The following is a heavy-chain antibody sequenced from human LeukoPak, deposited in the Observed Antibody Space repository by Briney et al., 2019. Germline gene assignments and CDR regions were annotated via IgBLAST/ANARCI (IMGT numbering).Heavy chain of an antibody. CDR2: ISGSGGST. J-gene: IGHJ6*02. Sequence: PGGSLRLSCAASGFTFSSYAMSWVRQAPVKGLEWVSAISGSGGSTYYADSVKGRFTISRDNSKNTLYLQMNSLRAEDTAVYYCARVPERFHPMRITIFGVVARPYYYYGMDVWGQGTTVTVSS. D-gene: IGHD3-3*01. V-gene: IGHV3-23*01. CDR1: GFTFSSYA. CDR3: ARVPERFHPMRITIFGVVARPYYYYGMDV.